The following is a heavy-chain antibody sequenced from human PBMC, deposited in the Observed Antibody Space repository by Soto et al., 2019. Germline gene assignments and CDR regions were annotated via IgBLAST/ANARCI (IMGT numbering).Heavy chain of an antibody. CDR2: ISYDGSNK. D-gene: IGHD5-12*01. CDR3: AKDWEMATIVY. CDR1: GFTFSSYG. J-gene: IGHJ4*02. V-gene: IGHV3-30*18. Sequence: QVQLVESGGGVVQPGRSLRLSCAASGFTFSSYGMHWVRQAPGKGLEWVAVISYDGSNKYYADSVKGRFTISRDNSKNTLYLQMNSMRAEDTAVNYCAKDWEMATIVYWGQGTLVTVSS.